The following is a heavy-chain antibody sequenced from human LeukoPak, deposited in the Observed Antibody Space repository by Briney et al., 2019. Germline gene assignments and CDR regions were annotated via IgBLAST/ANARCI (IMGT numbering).Heavy chain of an antibody. CDR1: GGSISAYY. CDR2: IHYCWTT. D-gene: IGHD6-6*01. Sequence: SETLSLTCAVSGGSISAYYWSWIRQPPGKGLEWIGYIHYCWTTNYYPSLKSRVTIALDTSKNQFSLKLNSVTAADTAVYYCARFGTSSSRFFDQWGQGTLVTVSS. J-gene: IGHJ4*02. V-gene: IGHV4-59*01. CDR3: ARFGTSSSRFFDQ.